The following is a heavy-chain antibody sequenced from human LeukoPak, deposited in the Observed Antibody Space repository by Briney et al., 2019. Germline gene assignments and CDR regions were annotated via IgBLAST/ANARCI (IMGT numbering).Heavy chain of an antibody. V-gene: IGHV3-7*05. CDR2: IKQDGSEE. J-gene: IGHJ4*02. CDR1: GFTFSSYA. D-gene: IGHD3-10*01. CDR3: ARADYYGSGSPYPDY. Sequence: GGSLRLSCAASGFTFSSYAMSWVRQAPGKGLEWVANIKQDGSEEVYVDSLKGRFTISRDNAKNSLFLQMNTLRAEDTAVYYCARADYYGSGSPYPDYWGQGTLVTVSS.